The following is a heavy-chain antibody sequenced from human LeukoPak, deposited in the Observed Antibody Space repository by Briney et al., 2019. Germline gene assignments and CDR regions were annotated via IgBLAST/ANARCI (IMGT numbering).Heavy chain of an antibody. D-gene: IGHD3-9*01. CDR2: IIPIFGTA. Sequence: SVKVSCKASGGTFSSYAISWVRQAPGQGLEWMGGIIPIFGTANYAQKFQGRVTITADESTSTAYMELSSLRSQDTAVYYCASSRNYDILTGYAYYYYGMDVWGQGTTVNVSS. CDR3: ASSRNYDILTGYAYYYYGMDV. CDR1: GGTFSSYA. J-gene: IGHJ6*02. V-gene: IGHV1-69*13.